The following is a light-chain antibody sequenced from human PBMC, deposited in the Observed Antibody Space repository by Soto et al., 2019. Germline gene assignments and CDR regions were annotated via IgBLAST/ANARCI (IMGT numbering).Light chain of an antibody. Sequence: EFVLTQSPGTLSLSPGERATLSCRASQTVRNNYLAWYQQKPGQAPRLLIYDASSRASGIPDRFSGGGSGTDFTLTLSRLVPEDFAVYYCQQFSSYPLTFGGGTKVEIK. V-gene: IGKV3-20*01. CDR2: DAS. CDR3: QQFSSYPLT. CDR1: QTVRNNY. J-gene: IGKJ4*01.